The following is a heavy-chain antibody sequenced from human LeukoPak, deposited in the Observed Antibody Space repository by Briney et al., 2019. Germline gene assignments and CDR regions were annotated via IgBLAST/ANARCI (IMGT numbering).Heavy chain of an antibody. J-gene: IGHJ4*02. CDR1: GFTVSSNY. V-gene: IGHV3-66*01. CDR2: IYSSGNT. CDR3: ARDPAYGALDY. Sequence: GGSLRLSCTVSGFTVSSNYMSWVRQAPGKELEWVAIIYSSGNTNYADSVKGRFTISRDNSKNTLYLQMNNLRGEDTAVYYCARDPAYGALDYWGQGALVTVSS. D-gene: IGHD4-17*01.